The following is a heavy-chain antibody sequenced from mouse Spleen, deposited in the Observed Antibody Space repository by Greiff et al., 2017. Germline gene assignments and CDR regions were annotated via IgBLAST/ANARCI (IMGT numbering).Heavy chain of an antibody. Sequence: EVQGVESGGGLVQPGGSRKLSCAASGFTFSSFGMHWVRQAPEKGLEWVAYISSGSSTIYYADTVKGRFTISRDNPKNTLFLQMTSLRSEDTAMYYCARAPTGKYFDVWGAGTTVTVSS. CDR2: ISSGSSTI. CDR3: ARAPTGKYFDV. D-gene: IGHD4-1*02. CDR1: GFTFSSFG. V-gene: IGHV5-17*02. J-gene: IGHJ1*01.